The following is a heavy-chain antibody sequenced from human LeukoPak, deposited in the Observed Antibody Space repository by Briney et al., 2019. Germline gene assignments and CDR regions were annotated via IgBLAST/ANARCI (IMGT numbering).Heavy chain of an antibody. CDR2: IYYSGST. CDR1: GGSISSYY. D-gene: IGHD6-13*01. V-gene: IGHV4-59*08. J-gene: IGHJ5*02. Sequence: SETLSLTCTVSGGSISSYYWSWIRQPPGKGLEWIGYIYYSGSTNYNPPLKSRVTISVDTSKNQFSLKLSSVTAADTAVYYCARHPIAELVEGNWFDPWGQGTLVTVSS. CDR3: ARHPIAELVEGNWFDP.